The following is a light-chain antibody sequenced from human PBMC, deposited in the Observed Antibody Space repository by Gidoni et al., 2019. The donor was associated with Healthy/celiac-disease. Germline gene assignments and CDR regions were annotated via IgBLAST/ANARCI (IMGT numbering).Light chain of an antibody. CDR2: LGS. Sequence: DIEMTQSPLFLPVTPGDPATISCRSSQGLLHSNGYYYLDWYLHKPGQSPLLLIYLGSNRASGVPDKFSGSVSGAYFSLKISRGDAEDVGVFYCMQALQAPQTFGQGTRLEIK. CDR1: QGLLHSNGYYY. V-gene: IGKV2-28*01. J-gene: IGKJ1*01. CDR3: MQALQAPQT.